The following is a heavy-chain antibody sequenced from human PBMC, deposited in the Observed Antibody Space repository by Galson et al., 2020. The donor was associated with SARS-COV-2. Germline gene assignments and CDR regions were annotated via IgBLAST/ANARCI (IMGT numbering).Heavy chain of an antibody. CDR2: INGDRSIT. CDR1: GFSINTYW. CDR3: ARDPR. V-gene: IGHV3-74*01. J-gene: IGHJ3*01. Sequence: ESLKISCAASGFSINTYWMQWVRQAPGKGLVWVARINGDRSITSYADSVKGRFTISRDNAKKTVDLEMTSLSVEDTAVYYCARDPRWGQGTMVTVAS.